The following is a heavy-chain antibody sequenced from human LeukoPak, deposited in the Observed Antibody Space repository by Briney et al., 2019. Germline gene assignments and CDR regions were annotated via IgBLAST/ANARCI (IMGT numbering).Heavy chain of an antibody. Sequence: ASVTVSCKASGYTFTGYYMHWVRQAPGQGLAWMGWINPNSGGTNYAQKFQGRVTMTRDTSISTAYMELSRLRSDDTAVYYCARGPVGPEWLVWDFDYWGQGTLVTVSS. D-gene: IGHD6-19*01. J-gene: IGHJ4*02. CDR2: INPNSGGT. V-gene: IGHV1-2*02. CDR3: ARGPVGPEWLVWDFDY. CDR1: GYTFTGYY.